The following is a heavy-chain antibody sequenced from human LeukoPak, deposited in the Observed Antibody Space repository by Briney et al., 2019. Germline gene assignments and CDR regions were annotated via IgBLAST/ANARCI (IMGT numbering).Heavy chain of an antibody. Sequence: GGSLRLSCAASGFTFSDHHMSWIRQTPGKGLEWVSSITKDDTIIYSAHSVQGRFTISRDNAKNSLYLQMNRLRAEDTAVYYCARFSYDFWSAFDFWGQGALVTVSS. CDR3: ARFSYDFWSAFDF. CDR2: ITKDDTII. D-gene: IGHD3-3*01. CDR1: GFTFSDHH. J-gene: IGHJ4*02. V-gene: IGHV3-11*01.